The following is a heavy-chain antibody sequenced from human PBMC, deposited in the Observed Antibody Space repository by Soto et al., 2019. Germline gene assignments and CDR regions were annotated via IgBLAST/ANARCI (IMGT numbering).Heavy chain of an antibody. CDR3: ARAATAYCGGDCYSDY. CDR2: IIPIFGTA. Sequence: QVQLVQSGAEVKKPGSSVKVSCKASGGTFSSYAISWVRQAPGQGLEWMGGIIPIFGTANYAQKFQGRVTITADECTTTAYMELSSLRSDDTAVYYCARAATAYCGGDCYSDYWGQGTLVTVSS. J-gene: IGHJ4*02. CDR1: GGTFSSYA. D-gene: IGHD2-21*02. V-gene: IGHV1-69*12.